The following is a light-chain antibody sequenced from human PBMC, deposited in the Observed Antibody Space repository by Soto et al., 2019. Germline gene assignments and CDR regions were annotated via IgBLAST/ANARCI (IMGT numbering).Light chain of an antibody. CDR2: DAS. Sequence: DIQMTQSPSSLSASVGDRVTITCQASQDISNYLNWYQQKPGKAPKLLIYDASNLETGVPSRFSGSGSGTDVTFTISSLQPEDIATYYCQQYDNPPFTFGPGTKVDIK. CDR1: QDISNY. V-gene: IGKV1-33*01. CDR3: QQYDNPPFT. J-gene: IGKJ3*01.